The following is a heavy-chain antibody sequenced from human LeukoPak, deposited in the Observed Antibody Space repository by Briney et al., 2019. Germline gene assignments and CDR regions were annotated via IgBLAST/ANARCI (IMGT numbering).Heavy chain of an antibody. Sequence: GGSLRLSCAASGFTFSSYAMSWVRQAPGKGLEWVSAISGSGGSTYYADSVKGRFTISRDNSKNTLYLQMNSLRAEDTAVYYCAKEEKDGYNYIVVSAFDIWGQGTMVTVSS. CDR2: ISGSGGST. CDR1: GFTFSSYA. D-gene: IGHD5-24*01. V-gene: IGHV3-23*01. J-gene: IGHJ3*02. CDR3: AKEEKDGYNYIVVSAFDI.